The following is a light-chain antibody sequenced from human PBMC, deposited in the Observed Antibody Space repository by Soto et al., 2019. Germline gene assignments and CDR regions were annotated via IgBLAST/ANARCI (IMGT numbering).Light chain of an antibody. CDR1: QNIFTW. J-gene: IGKJ4*01. CDR3: QQYNTHS. CDR2: DAS. V-gene: IGKV1-5*01. Sequence: DIQMTQSPSTLSASVGDIVTITCRASQNIFTWLAWYQHKPGKAPKLLIYDASILESGVPSRFSGSGSGTLFTLTITSLQSDDFASYYCQQYNTHSFGGGTKVDIK.